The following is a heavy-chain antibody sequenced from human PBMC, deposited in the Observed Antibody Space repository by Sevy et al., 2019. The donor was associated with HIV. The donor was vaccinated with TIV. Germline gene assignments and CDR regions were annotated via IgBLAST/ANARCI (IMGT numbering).Heavy chain of an antibody. CDR2: INSDGSST. CDR3: ARVRDDYGPSDDAFDI. V-gene: IGHV3-74*01. Sequence: GGSLRLSCAASGFTFSSYWMHWVRQAPGKGLVWVSRINSDGSSTSYADSVKGRLTISRDNAKSTLYLQMNSLRAEDMAVYYCARVRDDYGPSDDAFDIWGQGTMATVSS. J-gene: IGHJ3*02. D-gene: IGHD4-17*01. CDR1: GFTFSSYW.